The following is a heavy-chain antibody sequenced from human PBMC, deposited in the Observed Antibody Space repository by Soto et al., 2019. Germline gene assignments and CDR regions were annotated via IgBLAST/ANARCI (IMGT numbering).Heavy chain of an antibody. V-gene: IGHV4-4*02. D-gene: IGHD6-13*01. Sequence: QVQLQESGPGLVKPSGTLSLTCAVSSGSISPSDWWNWVRQPPGKGLEWLGEIYDSGSTNYNPSLKSRVTISVDKSKNQFSLILNSVTVADAAVYYCARAGYSSSWAFDYWGQGTPVTVSS. CDR1: SGSISPSDW. CDR2: IYDSGST. CDR3: ARAGYSSSWAFDY. J-gene: IGHJ4*02.